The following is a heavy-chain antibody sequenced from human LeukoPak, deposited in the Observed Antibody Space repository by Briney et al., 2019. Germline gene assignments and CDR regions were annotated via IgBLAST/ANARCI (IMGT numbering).Heavy chain of an antibody. V-gene: IGHV1-18*01. Sequence: ASVKVSCKASGYTFTSYGISWVRQAPGQGLEWMGWISAYNGNTNYAQKFQGRVTMTRDTSVSTAYMDLSSVTSDDSAVYFCARSAGHCSNGICFTDYYMDVWGRGTTVTVSS. CDR3: ARSAGHCSNGICFTDYYMDV. J-gene: IGHJ6*03. D-gene: IGHD2-8*01. CDR1: GYTFTSYG. CDR2: ISAYNGNT.